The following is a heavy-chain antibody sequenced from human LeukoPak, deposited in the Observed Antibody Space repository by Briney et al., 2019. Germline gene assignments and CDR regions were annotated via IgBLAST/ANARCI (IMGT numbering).Heavy chain of an antibody. J-gene: IGHJ4*02. CDR3: ARQTGSGLFTLP. Sequence: SETLSLTCAVYGGSFSSYYWTWIRQPPGKGLEWIGSVYYTGNTYYNASLKSRVTIVIDTSKNQISLRLTSVTATDTAMYYCARQTGSGLFTLPGGQGTLVTVSS. CDR2: VYYTGNT. D-gene: IGHD3/OR15-3a*01. V-gene: IGHV4-59*04. CDR1: GGSFSSYY.